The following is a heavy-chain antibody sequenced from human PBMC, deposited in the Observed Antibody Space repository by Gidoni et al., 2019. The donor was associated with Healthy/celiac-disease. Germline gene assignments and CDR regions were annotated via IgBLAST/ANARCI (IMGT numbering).Heavy chain of an antibody. V-gene: IGHV1-8*03. D-gene: IGHD3-22*01. CDR3: ARFTMIDSYYYYGMDV. Sequence: QVQLVQSGAEVKKPGASVKVSCKASGYTFTSYDINWVRQATGQGLEWMGWMNPNRGNTGDAQKFRGRVTITRNTSISTAYMELSSLRSEDTAVYYCARFTMIDSYYYYGMDVWGQGTTVTVSS. CDR1: GYTFTSYD. J-gene: IGHJ6*02. CDR2: MNPNRGNT.